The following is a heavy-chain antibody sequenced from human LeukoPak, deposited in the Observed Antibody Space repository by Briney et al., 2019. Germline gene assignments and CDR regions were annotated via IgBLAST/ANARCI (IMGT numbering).Heavy chain of an antibody. Sequence: GGSLRLSCGASGFTVSADSMSWVRQAPGKGLEWVAVISYDGSNKYYADSVKGRFTISRDNSKNTLYLQMNSLRAEDTAVYYCARDLYYDILTGPDYWGQGTLVTVSS. CDR2: ISYDGSNK. J-gene: IGHJ4*02. V-gene: IGHV3-30*04. CDR1: GFTVSADS. D-gene: IGHD3-9*01. CDR3: ARDLYYDILTGPDY.